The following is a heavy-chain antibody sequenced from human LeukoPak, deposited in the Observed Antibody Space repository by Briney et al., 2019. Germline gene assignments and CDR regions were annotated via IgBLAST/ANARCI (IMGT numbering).Heavy chain of an antibody. Sequence: GGSLRLSCAASGFTFSSYSMNWVRQAPGKGLEWVSYISSSSSTIYYADSVKGRFTISRDNAKNSLYLQMNSLRAEDTAVYYCARDQAAAQNDYWGQGTLVTVPS. CDR3: ARDQAAAQNDY. CDR1: GFTFSSYS. CDR2: ISSSSSTI. V-gene: IGHV3-48*04. J-gene: IGHJ4*02. D-gene: IGHD6-13*01.